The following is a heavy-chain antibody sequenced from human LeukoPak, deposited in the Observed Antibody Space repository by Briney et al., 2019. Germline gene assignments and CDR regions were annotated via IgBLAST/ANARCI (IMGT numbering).Heavy chain of an antibody. V-gene: IGHV4-4*07. Sequence: PSETLSLTCTVFGASITSNYWSWIRQPAGKGLEWIGRIYTSGSTNYNPSLKSRVTISVDKSKNQFSLKLSSVTAADTAVYYCARSIRYYFDYWGQGTLVTVSS. CDR2: IYTSGST. D-gene: IGHD3-9*01. J-gene: IGHJ4*02. CDR1: GASITSNY. CDR3: ARSIRYYFDY.